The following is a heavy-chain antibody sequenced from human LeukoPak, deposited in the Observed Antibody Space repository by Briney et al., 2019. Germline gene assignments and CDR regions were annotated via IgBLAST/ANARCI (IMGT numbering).Heavy chain of an antibody. V-gene: IGHV4-39*07. Sequence: SETLSLTCIVPGVSISSSSYYWAWLRQSPGKGLEWIGTFSSGGSAYYHPSLTSRVSISKDTSDNQFSLRLYSVTAADTAVYYCARKQTGTMYDVWGQGTQVTGSS. CDR3: ARKQTGTMYDV. D-gene: IGHD1-7*01. J-gene: IGHJ4*02. CDR2: FSSGGSA. CDR1: GVSISSSSYY.